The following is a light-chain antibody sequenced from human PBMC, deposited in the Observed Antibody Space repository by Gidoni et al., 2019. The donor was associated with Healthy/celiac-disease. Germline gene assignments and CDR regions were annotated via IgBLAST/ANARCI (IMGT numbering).Light chain of an antibody. Sequence: QSVLTQPPSVSGAPAQRVTLSCTGSSSNIGAGYDVHWYQQLPGTAPKLLIYGNSNRPSGVPDRFSGSKSGTSASLASTGLQAEDEADYYCQSYDSSHVVFGGGTKLTVL. V-gene: IGLV1-40*01. CDR3: QSYDSSHVV. J-gene: IGLJ2*01. CDR1: SSNIGAGYD. CDR2: GNS.